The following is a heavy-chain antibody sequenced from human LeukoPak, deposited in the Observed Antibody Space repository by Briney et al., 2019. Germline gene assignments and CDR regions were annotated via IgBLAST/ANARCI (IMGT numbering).Heavy chain of an antibody. V-gene: IGHV1-2*02. CDR1: GYTFTGYY. D-gene: IGHD2-2*02. CDR3: ASPALYCSSTSCYNY. J-gene: IGHJ4*02. Sequence: ASVKVSCKASGYTFTGYYMHWVRQAPGQGLEWMGWINPNSGGTNYAQKFQGRVTMTRDTSISTAYMELSRLRSDDTAVYYCASPALYCSSTSCYNYWGQGTLVTVSS. CDR2: INPNSGGT.